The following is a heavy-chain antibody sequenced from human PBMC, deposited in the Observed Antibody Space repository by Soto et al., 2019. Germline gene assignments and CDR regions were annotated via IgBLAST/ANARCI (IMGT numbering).Heavy chain of an antibody. V-gene: IGHV1-69*01. J-gene: IGHJ6*02. CDR1: GGTFSTYG. D-gene: IGHD4-4*01. CDR2: IIPILGTA. Sequence: QVQLVQSGAEVKKAGSSVKVSCKASGGTFSTYGIRWVRQAPGRGLECMGGIIPILGTANYAQKFQGRIKITADERTSTAYMELSSLRSEDTAVYYCARDDSNYPGRFGMDVWGQGSTVTVSS. CDR3: ARDDSNYPGRFGMDV.